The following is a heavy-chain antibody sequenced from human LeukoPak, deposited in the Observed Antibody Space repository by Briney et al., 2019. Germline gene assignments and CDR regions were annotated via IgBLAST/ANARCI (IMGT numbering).Heavy chain of an antibody. J-gene: IGHJ6*03. D-gene: IGHD5-18*01. Sequence: ASVTVSCMASGYTFTGYYMHWVRQAPGQGLEWMGWINPNSGGTNYAQKFQGRVTMTRDTSISTAYMELSRLRSDDTAVYYCARNTAMSNYYYYMDVWGKGTTVTISS. CDR3: ARNTAMSNYYYYMDV. CDR1: GYTFTGYY. CDR2: INPNSGGT. V-gene: IGHV1-2*02.